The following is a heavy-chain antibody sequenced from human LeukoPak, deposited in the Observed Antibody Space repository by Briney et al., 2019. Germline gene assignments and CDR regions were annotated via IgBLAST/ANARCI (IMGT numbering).Heavy chain of an antibody. CDR1: GFTFSSYG. V-gene: IGHV3-33*06. D-gene: IGHD2-2*01. CDR3: ANGGVRAHWYY. CDR2: IWYDGSNK. Sequence: GGSLRLSCAASGFTFSSYGMHWVRQAPGKGLEWVAVIWYDGSNKYYADSVKGRFTISRDNSKNTLYLQMNSLRAEDTAVYYCANGGVRAHWYYWGQGTLVTVSS. J-gene: IGHJ4*02.